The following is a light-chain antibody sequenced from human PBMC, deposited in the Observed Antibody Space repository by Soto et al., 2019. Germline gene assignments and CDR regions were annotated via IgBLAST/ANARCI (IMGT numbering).Light chain of an antibody. CDR3: QQYGRSPPIT. Sequence: EIVMTQSPATPSVSPGERATLSCRASQSVSSDLAWYQQRPGQAPRLLIYGASSRATGIPDRFSGSGSGTDFTLTISRLEPEDFAVYYCQQYGRSPPITFGQGTRLEIK. V-gene: IGKV3-20*01. J-gene: IGKJ5*01. CDR1: QSVSSD. CDR2: GAS.